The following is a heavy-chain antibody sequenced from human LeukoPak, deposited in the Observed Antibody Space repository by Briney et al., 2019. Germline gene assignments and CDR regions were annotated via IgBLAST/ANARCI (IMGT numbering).Heavy chain of an antibody. CDR1: GYTFTSYG. V-gene: IGHV1-18*01. CDR3: AQHPRSSWYKGDAFDI. Sequence: GASVKVSCKASGYTFTSYGISWVRQAPGQGLEWMGWISAYNGNTNYAQKLQGRVTMTTDTSTSTAYMELRSLRSDDTAVYYCAQHPRSSWYKGDAFDIWGQGTMVTVPS. CDR2: ISAYNGNT. D-gene: IGHD6-13*01. J-gene: IGHJ3*02.